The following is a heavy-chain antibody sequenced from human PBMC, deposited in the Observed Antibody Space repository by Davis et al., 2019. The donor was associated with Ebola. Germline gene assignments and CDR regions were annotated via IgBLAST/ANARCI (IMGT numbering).Heavy chain of an antibody. CDR1: GGSIGSHK. J-gene: IGHJ4*02. CDR2: IYYDGST. Sequence: MPSETLSLTCTVSGGSIGSHKWSWVRQPPGKGLEWIGYIYYDGSTNYNPSLKSRVTMLLDRSKAQFSLKLRSVTAADTAVYSCARHPGGNNYDPWSYYFDYWGLGLLVTVSS. CDR3: ARHPGGNNYDPWSYYFDY. V-gene: IGHV4-59*08. D-gene: IGHD1/OR15-1a*01.